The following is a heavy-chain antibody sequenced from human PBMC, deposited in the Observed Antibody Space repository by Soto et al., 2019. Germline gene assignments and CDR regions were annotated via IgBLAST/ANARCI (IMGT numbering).Heavy chain of an antibody. CDR2: INPNSGGT. Sequence: ASVEVSCKASGYTFTGYYMHWVRQAPGQGLEWMGWINPNSGGTNYAQKFQGRVTMTRDTSISTAYMELSRLRSDDTAVYYCARDTXYCTNGVCYGYYYGMDVWGQGTTVTVSS. CDR1: GYTFTGYY. V-gene: IGHV1-2*02. CDR3: ARDTXYCTNGVCYGYYYGMDV. J-gene: IGHJ6*02. D-gene: IGHD2-8*01.